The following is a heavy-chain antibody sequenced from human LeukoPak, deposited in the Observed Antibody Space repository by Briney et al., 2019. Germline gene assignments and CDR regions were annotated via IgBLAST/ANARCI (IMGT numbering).Heavy chain of an antibody. J-gene: IGHJ5*02. D-gene: IGHD2-2*01. CDR3: ARQSSSTNLVWFDP. Sequence: SETLSLTCAVYGGSFSSYYWSWIRQPPGKGLEWIGYIYYSGSTNYNPSLKSRVTISVDTSKNQFSLKLSSVTAADTAVYYCARQSSSTNLVWFDPWGQGTLVTVSS. CDR1: GGSFSSYY. V-gene: IGHV4-59*08. CDR2: IYYSGST.